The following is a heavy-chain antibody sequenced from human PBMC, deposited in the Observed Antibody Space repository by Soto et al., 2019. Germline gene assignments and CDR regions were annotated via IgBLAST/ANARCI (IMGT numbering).Heavy chain of an antibody. Sequence: SETLSLTFSVSGGSVNSGGYSWSWIRQPPGKGLEWIGFISPSGSPAYNPSLKSRVTISVDRSNNQISLELSSVTAADTAVYYCARGVLAWGPGTLVTVSS. J-gene: IGHJ5*02. V-gene: IGHV4-30-2*01. CDR3: ARGVLA. CDR2: ISPSGSP. D-gene: IGHD2-8*01. CDR1: GGSVNSGGYS.